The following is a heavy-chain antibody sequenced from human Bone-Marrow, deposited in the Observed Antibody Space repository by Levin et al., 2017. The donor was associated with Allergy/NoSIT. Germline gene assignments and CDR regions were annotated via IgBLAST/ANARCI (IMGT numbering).Heavy chain of an antibody. V-gene: IGHV3-74*01. J-gene: IGHJ5*02. CDR3: ARGGRVQEWLLYEGDNWFDP. CDR1: GFTFSSYW. D-gene: IGHD3-3*01. CDR2: INSDGSST. Sequence: PGGSLRLSCAASGFTFSSYWMHWVRQAPGKGLVWVSRINSDGSSTSYADSVKGRFTISRDNAKNTLYLQMNSLRAEDTAVYYCARGGRVQEWLLYEGDNWFDPWGQGTLVTVSS.